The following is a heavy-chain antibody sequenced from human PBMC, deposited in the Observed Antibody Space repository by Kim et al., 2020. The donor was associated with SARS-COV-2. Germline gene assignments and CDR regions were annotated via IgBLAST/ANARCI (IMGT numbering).Heavy chain of an antibody. CDR1: GYTFTSYA. D-gene: IGHD3-22*01. J-gene: IGHJ4*02. Sequence: ASVKVSCKASGYTFTSYAMNWVRQAPGQGLEWMGWINTNTGNPTYAQGFTGRFVFSLDTSVSTAYLQISSLKAEDTAVYYCARNYYDSSGYYYDYFDYWGQGTLVTVSS. CDR2: INTNTGNP. CDR3: ARNYYDSSGYYYDYFDY. V-gene: IGHV7-4-1*02.